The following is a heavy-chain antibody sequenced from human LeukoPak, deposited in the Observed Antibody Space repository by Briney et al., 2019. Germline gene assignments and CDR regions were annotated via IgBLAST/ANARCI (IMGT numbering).Heavy chain of an antibody. J-gene: IGHJ1*01. CDR1: GASISSYY. Sequence: SETLSLTCSVSGASISSYYWSWIRQPAGKGLEYIGRVYTTGGTHYNPTLKSRLTMSADTSKNQFYLKLTSVTAADTAVYYYATGTGYYKGAEYFQYWGQGTLVTVSS. D-gene: IGHD3-9*01. CDR2: VYTTGGT. CDR3: ATGTGYYKGAEYFQY. V-gene: IGHV4-4*07.